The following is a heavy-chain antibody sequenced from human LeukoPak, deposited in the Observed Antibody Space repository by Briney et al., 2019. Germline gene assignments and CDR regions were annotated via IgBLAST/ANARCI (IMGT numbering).Heavy chain of an antibody. CDR2: MNPNSGNT. CDR3: AVVTTVNLQWRDY. J-gene: IGHJ4*02. CDR1: GYTFTSYD. V-gene: IGHV1-8*01. D-gene: IGHD4-17*01. Sequence: ASVKVSCKASGYTFTSYDINWVRQATGQGLEWMGWMNPNSGNTGYAQKFQGRVTMTRYTSISTAYMELSSLRSEDTAVYYCAVVTTVNLQWRDYWGQGTLVTVSS.